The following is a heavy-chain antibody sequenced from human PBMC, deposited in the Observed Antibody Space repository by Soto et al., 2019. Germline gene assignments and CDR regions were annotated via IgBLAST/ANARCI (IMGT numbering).Heavy chain of an antibody. CDR1: GYSFTSYW. CDR3: ARHPHKYYYDSSGYYPEYFQH. V-gene: IGHV5-51*01. CDR2: IYPGDSDT. J-gene: IGHJ1*01. D-gene: IGHD3-22*01. Sequence: GESLKISCKGSGYSFTSYWIGWVRQMPGKGLEWMGIIYPGDSDTRYSPSFQGQVTISADKSISTACLQWSSLKASDTAMYYCARHPHKYYYDSSGYYPEYFQHWGQGTLVTVSS.